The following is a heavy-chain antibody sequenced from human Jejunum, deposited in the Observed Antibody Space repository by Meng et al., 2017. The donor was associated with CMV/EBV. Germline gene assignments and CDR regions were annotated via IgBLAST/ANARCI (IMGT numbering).Heavy chain of an antibody. J-gene: IGHJ4*02. Sequence: YRFASYDITWVRQAPRQGLEWMGRINVYNGGTNFAQRFQGRLTLTADTSTSTVYMELRSLGSDDTAVYYCAREITETYFPYYLDYWGQGTQVTVSS. D-gene: IGHD1-20*01. CDR1: YRFASYD. CDR3: AREITETYFPYYLDY. V-gene: IGHV1-18*01. CDR2: INVYNGGT.